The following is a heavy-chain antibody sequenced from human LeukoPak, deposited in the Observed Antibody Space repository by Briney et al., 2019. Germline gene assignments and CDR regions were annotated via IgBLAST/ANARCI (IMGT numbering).Heavy chain of an antibody. CDR3: ARDGSSFDY. V-gene: IGHV3-7*01. CDR2: IKQDGSEK. Sequence: GGSLRLSCAASGFTFSHYWMSWARQAPGKGLEWVANIKQDGSEKYYVDSVKGRFTISRDKTENTLYLQMDSLRAEETAVYYCARDGSSFDYWGQGTLVTVSS. J-gene: IGHJ4*02. CDR1: GFTFSHYW. D-gene: IGHD2-15*01.